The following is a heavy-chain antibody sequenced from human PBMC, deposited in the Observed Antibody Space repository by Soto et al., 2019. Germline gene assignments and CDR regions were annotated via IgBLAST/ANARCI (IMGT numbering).Heavy chain of an antibody. CDR3: ARVPAGGNYVGWFDP. CDR2: IYYIGST. Sequence: KPSESLSLTCTVSGDSVSSGDYYWSWILQPPGKGLECIGYIYYIGSTYYNPSLKSRVSISVDTSKNQFPLRLTSVTAADTAVYYCARVPAGGNYVGWFDPWGQGTLVTVSS. V-gene: IGHV4-30-4*01. J-gene: IGHJ5*02. D-gene: IGHD3-22*01. CDR1: GDSVSSGDYY.